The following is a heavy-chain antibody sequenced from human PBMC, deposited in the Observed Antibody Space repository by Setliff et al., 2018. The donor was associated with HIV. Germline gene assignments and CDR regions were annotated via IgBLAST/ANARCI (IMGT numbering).Heavy chain of an antibody. CDR3: ARGWVRGPIISPGTYFSYGLDV. J-gene: IGHJ6*02. V-gene: IGHV4-39*07. CDR2: IYYDGRT. CDR1: GGSIRTGAYY. D-gene: IGHD3-10*01. Sequence: SETLSLTCTVSGGSIRTGAYYWGWIRQPPGKGLEWIGSIYYDGRTFYKPSLKSRLTISVDTSKNQFSLSLNSVTAADTAVYYCARGWVRGPIISPGTYFSYGLDVWGQGTPVTVSS.